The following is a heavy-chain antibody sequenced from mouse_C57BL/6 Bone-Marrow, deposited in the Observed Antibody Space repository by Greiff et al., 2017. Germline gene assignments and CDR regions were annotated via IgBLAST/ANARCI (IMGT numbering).Heavy chain of an antibody. V-gene: IGHV1-47*01. CDR2: FHPYNDDT. J-gene: IGHJ3*01. Sequence: VQLQQSGAELVKPGASVKMSCKASGYTFTTYPMEWMKQNHGKSLEWIGNFHPYNDDTKYNEKFKGKATLTVEKSSSTAYLELSRLTSDDSAVYDGARGGDGYYVVRFAYWGQGTLVTVSA. CDR1: GYTFTTYP. CDR3: ARGGDGYYVVRFAY. D-gene: IGHD2-3*01.